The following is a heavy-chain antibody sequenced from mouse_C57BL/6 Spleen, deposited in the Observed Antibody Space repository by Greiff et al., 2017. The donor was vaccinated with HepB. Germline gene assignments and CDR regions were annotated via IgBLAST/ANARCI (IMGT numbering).Heavy chain of an antibody. V-gene: IGHV1-82*01. CDR3: ARGLYGNYAMDY. CDR1: GYAFSSSW. D-gene: IGHD2-1*01. Sequence: VQLQQSGPELVKPGASVKISRKASGYAFSSSWMNWVKQRPGKGLEWIGRIYPGDGDTNYNGKFKGKATLTADKSSSTAYMQLSSLTSEDSAVYFCARGLYGNYAMDYWGQGTSVTVSS. CDR2: IYPGDGDT. J-gene: IGHJ4*01.